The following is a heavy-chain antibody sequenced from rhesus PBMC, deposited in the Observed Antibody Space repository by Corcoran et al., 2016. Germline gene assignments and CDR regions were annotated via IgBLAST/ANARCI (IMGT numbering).Heavy chain of an antibody. Sequence: QVQLQESGPGRVKPSETLSLTCAVSGGSISSSTWWSWIRQPPGNGLEGIGYISGSSGSTYYNPSLKSRVTISTDTSKNQFSLKLSSVTAADTAVYYCARDGAAGTTKDYFDYWGQGVLVTVSS. J-gene: IGHJ4*01. CDR1: GGSISSSTW. CDR3: ARDGAAGTTKDYFDY. D-gene: IGHD1-20*01. V-gene: IGHV4-65*01. CDR2: ISGSSGST.